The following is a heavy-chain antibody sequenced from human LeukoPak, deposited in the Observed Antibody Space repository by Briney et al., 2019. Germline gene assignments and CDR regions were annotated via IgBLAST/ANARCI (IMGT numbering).Heavy chain of an antibody. CDR3: ATLPKEQWLVIDYYFDY. D-gene: IGHD6-19*01. CDR1: GYTLTELS. J-gene: IGHJ4*02. CDR2: FDPEDGET. Sequence: ASVKVSCKASGYTLTELSMHWVRQAPGKGLEWMGGFDPEDGETIYAQKFQGRVTMTEDTSTDTAYMELSSLRSEDTAVYYCATLPKEQWLVIDYYFDYWGQGTLVTVSS. V-gene: IGHV1-24*01.